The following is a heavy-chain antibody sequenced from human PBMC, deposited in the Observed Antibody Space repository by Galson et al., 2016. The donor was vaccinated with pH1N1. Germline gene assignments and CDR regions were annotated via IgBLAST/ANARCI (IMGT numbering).Heavy chain of an antibody. V-gene: IGHV3-74*01. CDR2: IRGDGGST. Sequence: FTYRTFGMSWVRQAPGKGLVWVSRIRGDGGSTSYADSVKGRLTISRDNAKNTLYLQMNSLRAEDTAVYYCVRETTISGVIFDFDSWGQGTQVTVSS. CDR1: FTYRTFG. CDR3: VRETTISGVIFDFDS. D-gene: IGHD3-3*01. J-gene: IGHJ4*02.